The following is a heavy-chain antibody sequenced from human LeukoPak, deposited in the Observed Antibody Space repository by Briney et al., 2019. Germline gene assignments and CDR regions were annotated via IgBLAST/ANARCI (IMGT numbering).Heavy chain of an antibody. D-gene: IGHD4-23*01. CDR1: GFTFSSYW. CDR3: ARARTVVTFFDAFDI. J-gene: IGHJ3*02. V-gene: IGHV3-7*03. CDR2: IKQDGSEK. Sequence: GGSLRLSCAASGFTFSSYWMSWVRQAPGKGLEWVANIKQDGSEKYYVDSVKGRFTISRGNAKNSLYLQMNSLRAEDTAVYYCARARTVVTFFDAFDIWGQGTMVTVSS.